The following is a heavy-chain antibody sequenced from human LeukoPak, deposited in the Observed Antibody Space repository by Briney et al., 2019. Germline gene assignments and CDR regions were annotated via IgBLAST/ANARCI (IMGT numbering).Heavy chain of an antibody. CDR3: ARDGAIQLERRGYYYGMDV. CDR2: IYYSGST. D-gene: IGHD1-1*01. V-gene: IGHV4-59*01. CDR1: GGSISSYY. Sequence: SETLSLTCTVSGGSISSYYWSWIRQPPGKGLEWSGYIYYSGSTNYNPSLKSRVTISVDTSKNQFSLKLSSVTAADTAVYYCARDGAIQLERRGYYYGMDVWGKGTTVTVSS. J-gene: IGHJ6*04.